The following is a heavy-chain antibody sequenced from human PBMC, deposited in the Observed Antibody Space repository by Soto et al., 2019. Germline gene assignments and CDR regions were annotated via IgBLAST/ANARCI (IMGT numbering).Heavy chain of an antibody. D-gene: IGHD3-22*01. Sequence: ASVKVCGKASGYSFTSYGISWVRQAPGGGPEWMGWISGHNGNTNHPQSLQGRVTMTTDTSRNTAYMELRSLRSDDTAVYYCARHRFNYYDDTVYYYFDYWGQGTLVTVSS. CDR1: GYSFTSYG. CDR2: ISGHNGNT. V-gene: IGHV1-18*04. CDR3: ARHRFNYYDDTVYYYFDY. J-gene: IGHJ4*02.